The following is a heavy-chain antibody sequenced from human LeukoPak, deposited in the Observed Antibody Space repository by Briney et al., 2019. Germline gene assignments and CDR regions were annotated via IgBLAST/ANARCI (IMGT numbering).Heavy chain of an antibody. V-gene: IGHV1-2*02. J-gene: IGHJ4*02. CDR1: GYTFTGYY. Sequence: ASVKVSCKASGYTFTGYYMHWVRQAPGQGLEWMGWINPNSGGTNYAQKFQGRVTMTRDTSISTAYMELSKLRSDDTAVYYCARRKIFGEKQPADYWGQGTLATVSS. D-gene: IGHD3-3*01. CDR3: ARRKIFGEKQPADY. CDR2: INPNSGGT.